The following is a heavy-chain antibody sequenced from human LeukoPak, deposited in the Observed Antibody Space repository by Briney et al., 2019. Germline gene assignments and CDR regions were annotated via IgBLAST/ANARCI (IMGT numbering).Heavy chain of an antibody. CDR3: ARVKRGYYYDSSGYSRRYMDV. J-gene: IGHJ6*03. V-gene: IGHV3-53*01. CDR2: IYSGGST. CDR1: GFTVSSNY. Sequence: GESLKISCAASGFTVSSNYMSWVRQAPGKGLEWVSVIYSGGSTYYADSVKGRFTISRDNSKNTLYLQMNSLRAEDTAVYYCARVKRGYYYDSSGYSRRYMDVWGKGTTVTVSS. D-gene: IGHD3-22*01.